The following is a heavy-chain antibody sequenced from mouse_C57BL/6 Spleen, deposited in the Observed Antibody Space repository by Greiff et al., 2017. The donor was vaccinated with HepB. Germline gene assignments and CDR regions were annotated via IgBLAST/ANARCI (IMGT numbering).Heavy chain of an antibody. V-gene: IGHV1-47*01. D-gene: IGHD1-1*01. Sequence: QVQLKESGAELVKPGASVKMSCKASGYTFTTYPIEWMKQNHGKSLEGIGNFHPYNDDTKYNEKFKGKATLTVEKSSSTVYLELSRLTSDDSAVYYCARSYYGSSGYFDVWGTVTTVTVSS. CDR2: FHPYNDDT. CDR3: ARSYYGSSGYFDV. J-gene: IGHJ1*03. CDR1: GYTFTTYP.